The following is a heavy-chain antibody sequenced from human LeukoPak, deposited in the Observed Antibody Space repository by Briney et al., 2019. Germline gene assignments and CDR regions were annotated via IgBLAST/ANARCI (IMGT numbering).Heavy chain of an antibody. CDR1: GFTFSSYW. CDR2: INQDGGEK. Sequence: GGSLRLSCAASGFTFSSYWMTWVRQAPGKELEWVANINQDGGEKYYVDSVKGRFTISRDNAKNALYLQMNSLRAEDTAVYHCATGRSCTTCYLPDYWGQGTLVTVSS. J-gene: IGHJ4*02. V-gene: IGHV3-7*01. D-gene: IGHD2-2*01. CDR3: ATGRSCTTCYLPDY.